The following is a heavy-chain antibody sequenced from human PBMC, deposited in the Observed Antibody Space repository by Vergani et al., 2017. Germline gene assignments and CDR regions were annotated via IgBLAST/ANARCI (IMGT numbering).Heavy chain of an antibody. V-gene: IGHV4-59*01. D-gene: IGHD3-10*01. CDR2: IYYSGST. CDR3: ARNMVRGVRYYGMDV. Sequence: QVQLQESGPGLVKPSETLSLTCTVSGGSISSYYWSWIRQPPGKGLEWIGYIYYSGSTNYNPSLKSRVTISVDTSKNQFSLKLSSVTAADTAVYYCARNMVRGVRYYGMDVWGHGTTVTVSS. CDR1: GGSISSYY. J-gene: IGHJ6*02.